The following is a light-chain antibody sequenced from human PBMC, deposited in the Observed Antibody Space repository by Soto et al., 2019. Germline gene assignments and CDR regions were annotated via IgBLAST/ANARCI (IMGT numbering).Light chain of an antibody. V-gene: IGKV3-15*01. CDR1: QSVNNN. CDR3: QQYNNWPPDT. J-gene: IGKJ2*01. Sequence: EIILTQSPASLSVSPGERATLSCRASQSVNNNLAWYQQKRGQAPSILIYGASTRATGIPGRFRGSGSGTEFTLTITSLQSEDFAVYFCQQYNNWPPDTFGQGTKLEIK. CDR2: GAS.